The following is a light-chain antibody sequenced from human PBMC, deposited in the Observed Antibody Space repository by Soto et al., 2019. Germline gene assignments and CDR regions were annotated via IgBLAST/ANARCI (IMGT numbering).Light chain of an antibody. V-gene: IGKV3-20*01. Sequence: EIVLTQSPGTLSLSPGERATLSCRASQSVSNYLAWYQRKPGQAPRLLIYGASSRATGIPDRFSGSGSGTDFTLTISRLEPEDLAVYYCHQYCGSPQTFGQGTKVEIK. J-gene: IGKJ1*01. CDR1: QSVSNY. CDR3: HQYCGSPQT. CDR2: GAS.